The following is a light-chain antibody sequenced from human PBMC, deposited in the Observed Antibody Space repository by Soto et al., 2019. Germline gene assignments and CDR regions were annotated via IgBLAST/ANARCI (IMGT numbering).Light chain of an antibody. V-gene: IGKV3-20*01. CDR2: GAS. CDR1: QSVSSSY. Sequence: EIVLTQSPCTLSLSAGERATLSCGASQSVSSSYLAWYQQKPGQAPRLVIYGASSRATGIPDRFSGSVSGTDFTLTISRLEPEDFAVYYCQQYGSSPRTFGQGTKVDIK. J-gene: IGKJ1*01. CDR3: QQYGSSPRT.